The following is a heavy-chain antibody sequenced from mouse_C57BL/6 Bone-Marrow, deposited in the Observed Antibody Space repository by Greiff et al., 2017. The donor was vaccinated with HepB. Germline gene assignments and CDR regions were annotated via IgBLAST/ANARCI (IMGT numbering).Heavy chain of an antibody. CDR1: GYTFTSYW. D-gene: IGHD2-14*01. CDR2: IDPSDSYT. V-gene: IGHV1-59*01. J-gene: IGHJ2*01. CDR3: AVPLKDY. Sequence: VQLQQPGAELVRPGTSVKLSCKASGYTFTSYWMHWVKQRPGQGLEWIGVIDPSDSYTNYNQKFKGKATLTVDTSSSTAYMQLSSLTSEDSAVYYCAVPLKDYWGQGTTLTVSS.